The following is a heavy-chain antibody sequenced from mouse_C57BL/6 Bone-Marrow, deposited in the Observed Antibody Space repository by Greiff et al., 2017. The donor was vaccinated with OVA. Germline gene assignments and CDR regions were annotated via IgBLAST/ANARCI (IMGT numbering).Heavy chain of an antibody. J-gene: IGHJ2*01. CDR3: ARHWAYFDY. Sequence: EVQGVESGGDLVKPGGSLKLSCAASGFTFSSYGMSWVRQTPDKRLEWVATISSGGSYTYYPDSVKGRFTISRDNAKNTLYLQMSSLKSEDTAMYYCARHWAYFDYWGQGTTLTVSS. CDR1: GFTFSSYG. V-gene: IGHV5-6*01. D-gene: IGHD4-1*01. CDR2: ISSGGSYT.